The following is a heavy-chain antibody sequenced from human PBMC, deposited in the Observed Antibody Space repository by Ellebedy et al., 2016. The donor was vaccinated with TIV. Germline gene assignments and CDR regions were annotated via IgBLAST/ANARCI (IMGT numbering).Heavy chain of an antibody. J-gene: IGHJ6*02. Sequence: SETLSLTXTVSGGSISSGGYYWSWIRQHPGKGLEWIGYIYYSGSTYYNPSLKSRVTISVDTSKNQFSLKLSFVTAADTAVYYCARVTGRSWMANGMDVWGQGTTVTVSS. CDR1: GGSISSGGYY. CDR2: IYYSGST. D-gene: IGHD6-13*01. V-gene: IGHV4-31*03. CDR3: ARVTGRSWMANGMDV.